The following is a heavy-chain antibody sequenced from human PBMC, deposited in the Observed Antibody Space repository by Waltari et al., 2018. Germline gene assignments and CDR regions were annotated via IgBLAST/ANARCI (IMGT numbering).Heavy chain of an antibody. J-gene: IGHJ4*02. V-gene: IGHV4-4*02. CDR3: ARDRGTGLYLDS. D-gene: IGHD1-1*01. Sequence: QLQLQESGPGLVKPSETLSLTCTVSGDSMNSNSWWGWVRQSPDKGLEWIGQFLRNGRSNYNPSLAGRVIISLDTSNNRVSLELTSATAVDTAVYYCARDRGTGLYLDSWGPGTLVTVS. CDR2: FLRNGRS. CDR1: GDSMNSNSW.